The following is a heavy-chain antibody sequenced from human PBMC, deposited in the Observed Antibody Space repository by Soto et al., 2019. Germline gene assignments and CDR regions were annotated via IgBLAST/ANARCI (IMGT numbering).Heavy chain of an antibody. CDR3: ARKVATITGFDY. CDR1: GFTFSSYA. Sequence: PGGSLRLSCSASGFTFSSYAMHWVRQAPGKGLEWVANIKQDGSEKYYVDSVKGRFTISRGNAKNSLYLQMNSLRAEDTAVYYCARKVATITGFDYWGQGTLVTVSS. D-gene: IGHD5-12*01. CDR2: IKQDGSEK. J-gene: IGHJ4*02. V-gene: IGHV3-7*01.